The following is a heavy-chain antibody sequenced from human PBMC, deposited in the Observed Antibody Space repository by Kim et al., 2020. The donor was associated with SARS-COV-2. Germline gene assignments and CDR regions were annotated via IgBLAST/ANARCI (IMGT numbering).Heavy chain of an antibody. CDR3: ATAHPRVRTYYYGSGSFDI. V-gene: IGHV1-24*01. CDR1: GYTLTELS. CDR2: FDPEDGET. Sequence: ASVKVSCKVSGYTLTELSMHWVRQAPGKGLEWMGGFDPEDGETIYAQKFQSRVTMTEDTSTDTAYMELSSLRSEDTAVYYCATAHPRVRTYYYGSGSFDIWGQGTMVTVSS. D-gene: IGHD3-10*01. J-gene: IGHJ3*02.